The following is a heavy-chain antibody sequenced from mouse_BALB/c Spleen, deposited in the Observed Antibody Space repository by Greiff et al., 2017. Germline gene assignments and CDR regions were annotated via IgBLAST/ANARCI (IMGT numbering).Heavy chain of an antibody. V-gene: IGHV1-87*01. CDR3: ASRDPYYY. D-gene: IGHD2-10*01. CDR2: IYPGDGDT. CDR1: GYTFTSYW. Sequence: VQVVESGAELARPGASVKLSCKASGYTFTSYWMQWVKQRPGQGLEWIGAIYPGDGDTRYTQKFKGKATLTADKSSSTAYMQLSSLTSEDTAVYYCASRDPYYYWGQGTSVTVSS. J-gene: IGHJ4*01.